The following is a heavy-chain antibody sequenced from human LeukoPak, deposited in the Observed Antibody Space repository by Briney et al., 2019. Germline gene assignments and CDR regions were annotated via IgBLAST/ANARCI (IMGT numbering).Heavy chain of an antibody. J-gene: IGHJ3*02. CDR1: GFTFDDYG. Sequence: GGSLRLSCAASGFTFDDYGMSWVRQAPGKGLEWVSGINWNGGSTGYADSVKGRFTISRDNAKTSLYLQMNSLRAEDTALYCCARVWGGYCSSTSCYGAFDIWGQGTMVTVSS. CDR3: ARVWGGYCSSTSCYGAFDI. D-gene: IGHD2-2*01. CDR2: INWNGGST. V-gene: IGHV3-20*04.